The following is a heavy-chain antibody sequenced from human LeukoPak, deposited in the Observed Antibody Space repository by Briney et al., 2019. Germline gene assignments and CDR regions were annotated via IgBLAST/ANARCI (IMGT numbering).Heavy chain of an antibody. D-gene: IGHD2-2*01. V-gene: IGHV4-34*01. CDR3: ARGRYCSSTSCYDFQH. CDR2: INHSGST. CDR1: GGSFSGYY. J-gene: IGHJ1*01. Sequence: SETLSLTCAVYGGSFSGYYWSWIRQPPGKGLEWIGEINHSGSTNYNPSLKSRVTISVDTPKNQFSLELSSVTAADTAVYYCARGRYCSSTSCYDFQHWGQGTLVTVSS.